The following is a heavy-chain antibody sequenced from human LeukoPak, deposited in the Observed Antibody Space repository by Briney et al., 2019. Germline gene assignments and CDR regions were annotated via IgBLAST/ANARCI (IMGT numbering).Heavy chain of an antibody. CDR1: GFTFSGSA. Sequence: PGGSLRLSCAASGFTFSGSAMHWVRQASGKGLEWVGRIRSKANSYVTAYAASVKGRFTISRDDSKNTAYLQMNSLKTEDTAVYYCTRLAYYDFWSGSPDAFDIWGQGTMVSVSS. V-gene: IGHV3-73*01. J-gene: IGHJ3*02. D-gene: IGHD3-3*01. CDR2: IRSKANSYVT. CDR3: TRLAYYDFWSGSPDAFDI.